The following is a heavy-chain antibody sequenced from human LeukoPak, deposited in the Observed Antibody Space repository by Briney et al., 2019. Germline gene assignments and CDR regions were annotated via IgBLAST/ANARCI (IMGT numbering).Heavy chain of an antibody. V-gene: IGHV3-11*05. CDR2: ISSSSSYT. J-gene: IGHJ4*02. D-gene: IGHD6-19*01. CDR3: ARVHIAVAGPFDY. Sequence: GGSLRLSRAASGFTFSDYYMSWIRQAPGKGLEWVSYISSSSSYTNYADSVKGRFTISRDNAKNSLYLQMNSLRAEDTAVYYCARVHIAVAGPFDYWGQGTLVTVSS. CDR1: GFTFSDYY.